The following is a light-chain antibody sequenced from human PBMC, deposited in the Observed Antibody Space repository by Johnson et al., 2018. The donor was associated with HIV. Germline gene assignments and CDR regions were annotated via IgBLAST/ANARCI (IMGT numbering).Light chain of an antibody. V-gene: IGLV1-51*01. CDR1: SSNIGNNS. J-gene: IGLJ1*01. CDR2: DNN. Sequence: QSVLTQPPSVSAAPGQKVTISCSGSSSNIGNNSLSWFQQLPGTAPKLLIYDNNKRPSGIPDRFSGSKSGTSATLGITGLQTGAEADYYCGTWDSSLSVYVFGTGTEVTV. CDR3: GTWDSSLSVYV.